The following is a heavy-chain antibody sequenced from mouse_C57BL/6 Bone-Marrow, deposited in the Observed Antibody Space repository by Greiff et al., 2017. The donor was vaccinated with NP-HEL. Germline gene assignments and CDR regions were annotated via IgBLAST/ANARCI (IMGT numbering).Heavy chain of an antibody. CDR1: GYTFTSYW. CDR3: ARYGTAQASWFAY. D-gene: IGHD3-2*02. CDR2: IHPNSGST. J-gene: IGHJ3*01. V-gene: IGHV1-64*01. Sequence: QVQLQQPGAELVKPGASVKLSCKASGYTFTSYWMHWVKQRPGQGLEWIGMIHPNSGSTNYNEKFKSKATLTVDKSSSTAYMPLSSLTSEDSAVYSCARYGTAQASWFAYWGQGTLVTVSA.